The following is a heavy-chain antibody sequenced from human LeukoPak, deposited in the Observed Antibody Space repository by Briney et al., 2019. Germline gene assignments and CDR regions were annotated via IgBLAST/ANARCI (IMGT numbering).Heavy chain of an antibody. V-gene: IGHV3-30*04. CDR3: AKSTRAVMAMMDV. CDR1: GFTFSSYA. CDR2: ISYDGSNK. D-gene: IGHD3-16*01. J-gene: IGHJ6*04. Sequence: GGSLRLSCAASGFTFSSYAMHWVRQAPGKGLEWVAVISYDGSNKYYADSVKGRFTISRDNSKNTLYLQMNSLRAEDTAVYYCAKSTRAVMAMMDVWGKGTTVTVSS.